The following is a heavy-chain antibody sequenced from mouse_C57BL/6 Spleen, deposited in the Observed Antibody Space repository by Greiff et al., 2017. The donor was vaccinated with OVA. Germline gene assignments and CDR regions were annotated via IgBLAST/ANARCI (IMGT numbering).Heavy chain of an antibody. J-gene: IGHJ3*01. D-gene: IGHD2-4*01. CDR3: ARGFDYDLPFAY. CDR1: GYTFTSYW. CDR2: IDPSDSYT. V-gene: IGHV1-69*01. Sequence: QVQLQQPGAELVMPGASVKLSCKASGYTFTSYWMHWVKQRPGQGLEWIGEIDPSDSYTNYNQKFKGKSTLTVDKSSSTAYMQLSSLTSEDAAVYYCARGFDYDLPFAYWGQGTLGTVSA.